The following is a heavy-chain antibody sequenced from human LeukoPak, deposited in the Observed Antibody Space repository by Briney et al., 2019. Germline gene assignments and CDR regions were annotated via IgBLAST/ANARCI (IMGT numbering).Heavy chain of an antibody. CDR2: INPSGGST. CDR3: ARGYCSGGSCYSGRAFDY. CDR1: GYTFTGYY. Sequence: ASVKVSCKASGYTFTGYYMHWVRQAPGQGLEWMGIINPSGGSTSYAQKFQGRVTMTRNTSISTAYMELSSLRSEDTAVYYCARGYCSGGSCYSGRAFDYWGQGTLVTVSS. V-gene: IGHV1-46*01. J-gene: IGHJ4*02. D-gene: IGHD2-15*01.